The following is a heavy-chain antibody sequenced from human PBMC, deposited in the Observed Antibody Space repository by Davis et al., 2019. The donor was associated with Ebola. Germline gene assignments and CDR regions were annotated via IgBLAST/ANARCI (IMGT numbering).Heavy chain of an antibody. CDR1: GFTFGSYG. V-gene: IGHV3-30*18. J-gene: IGHJ4*02. D-gene: IGHD2-15*01. CDR2: ISYDGTEK. Sequence: GGSLRLSCAASGFTFGSYGMQWVRQAPGQGLHWLAFISYDGTEKYYADSVKGRFTISRDNSKNTLYLQMNSLRAEDTAVYYCAKDLRDRLTFDYWGQGTLVTVSS. CDR3: AKDLRDRLTFDY.